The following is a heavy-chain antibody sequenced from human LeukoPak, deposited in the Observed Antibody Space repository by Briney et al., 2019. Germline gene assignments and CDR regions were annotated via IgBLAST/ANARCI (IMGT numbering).Heavy chain of an antibody. CDR2: ITSTSTI. V-gene: IGHV3-48*02. Sequence: GGSLRLSCAASGFTFSSYRMKWVRQAPGKGLEWVSSITSTSTIYYADSVKGRFTISRDNAKNSLYLQMNSLRDEDTAVYYCARGPYGMDVWGQGTMVTVSS. J-gene: IGHJ6*02. CDR3: ARGPYGMDV. CDR1: GFTFSSYR.